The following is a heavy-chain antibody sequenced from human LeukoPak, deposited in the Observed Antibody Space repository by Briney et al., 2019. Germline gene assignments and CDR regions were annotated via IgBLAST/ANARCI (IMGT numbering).Heavy chain of an antibody. D-gene: IGHD5-18*01. J-gene: IGHJ4*02. V-gene: IGHV3-30*02. CDR3: ARDLSGVTGYTYGRGIDY. CDR1: GLTFSSYG. Sequence: GGSQTLSCAASGLTFSSYGMHWARHAPGEGLGWVAFIRYDGSNKYYTDSVKCRFTSSRDNSKNTLYLQMNSLRAEDTAVYYWARDLSGVTGYTYGRGIDYWGQGTLVTVSS. CDR2: IRYDGSNK.